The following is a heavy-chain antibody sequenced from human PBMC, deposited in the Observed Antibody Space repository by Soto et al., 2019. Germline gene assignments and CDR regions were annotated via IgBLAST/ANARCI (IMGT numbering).Heavy chain of an antibody. D-gene: IGHD1-1*01. Sequence: GGSLRLSCAASGFTFSSYGMHWVRQAPGKGLEWVAVISYDGSNKYYADPVKGRFTISRDNSKNTLYLQMNSLRAEDTAVYYCAKDLKGYNKDYYYYYGMDVWGQGTTVTVSS. V-gene: IGHV3-30*18. CDR1: GFTFSSYG. CDR3: AKDLKGYNKDYYYYYGMDV. J-gene: IGHJ6*02. CDR2: ISYDGSNK.